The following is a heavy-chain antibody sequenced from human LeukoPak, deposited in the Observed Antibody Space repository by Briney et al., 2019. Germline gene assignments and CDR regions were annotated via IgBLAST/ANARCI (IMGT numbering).Heavy chain of an antibody. D-gene: IGHD3-22*01. J-gene: IGHJ4*02. V-gene: IGHV1-18*01. CDR1: GYTFTSYG. CDR3: ARDPGIVVATEFDY. Sequence: ASVKVSCKASGYTFTSYGISWVRQAPGQGLEWMGWISAYNGNTNYAQKLQGRVTMTTDTSTSTAYMELRSLRSDDTAVYYCARDPGIVVATEFDYWGQGTLVTVSS. CDR2: ISAYNGNT.